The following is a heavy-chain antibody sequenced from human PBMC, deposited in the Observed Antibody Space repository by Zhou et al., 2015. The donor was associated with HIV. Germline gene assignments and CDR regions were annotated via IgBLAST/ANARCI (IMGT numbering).Heavy chain of an antibody. J-gene: IGHJ5*02. CDR1: GYIFMGYY. CDR3: ARAGSIAAAGRGDWFDP. D-gene: IGHD6-13*01. V-gene: IGHV1-2*06. CDR2: IDPKSGGT. Sequence: QLQLVQSGADVKEPGASVKVSCKASGYIFMGYYLHWVRQAPGQGLEWMGRIDPKSGGTSYAQKFQGRVTMTRDTSSDTAYMELSWLSSDDTAVYYCARAGSIAAAGRGDWFDPWGQGTLVTVSS.